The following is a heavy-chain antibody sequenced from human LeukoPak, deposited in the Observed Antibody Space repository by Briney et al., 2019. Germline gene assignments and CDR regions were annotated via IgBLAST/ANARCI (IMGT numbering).Heavy chain of an antibody. V-gene: IGHV4-59*11. D-gene: IGHD3-22*01. J-gene: IGHJ4*02. CDR1: GGSISSHY. Sequence: SETLSLTCTVSGGSISSHYWSWIRQPPGKGLEWIGYIYYTGSTNYNPSLESRVTISVDTSKNRFSLKLSSVTAADTAVYYCARVFYSSGYYSYFDYWGQGTLVTVSS. CDR2: IYYTGST. CDR3: ARVFYSSGYYSYFDY.